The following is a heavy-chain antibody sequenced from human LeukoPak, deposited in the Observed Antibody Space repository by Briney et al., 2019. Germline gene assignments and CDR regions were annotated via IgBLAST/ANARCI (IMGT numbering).Heavy chain of an antibody. J-gene: IGHJ4*02. D-gene: IGHD3-10*01. CDR1: GFTFRNYW. Sequence: SGGSLRLSCSVSGFTFRNYWVHWVPQAPGKGLVWVSRINRDGSTTKYADFVKGRFTVSRDNAKNTLNLQMNSLRAEDTAVYYCGRGKKNGEASEIDYWGQGTLVTVSS. CDR2: INRDGSTT. CDR3: GRGKKNGEASEIDY. V-gene: IGHV3-74*03.